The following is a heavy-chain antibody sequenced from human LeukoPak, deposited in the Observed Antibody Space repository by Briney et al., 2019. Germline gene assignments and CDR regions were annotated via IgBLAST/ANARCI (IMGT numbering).Heavy chain of an antibody. J-gene: IGHJ4*02. V-gene: IGHV3-7*03. CDR1: GFTFSSYW. D-gene: IGHD3-10*01. CDR3: ARAGYGSGSYSHPIDY. Sequence: PGGSLRLSCAASGFTFSSYWMSWVRQAPGKGLEWVANIKQDGSEKYYVDSVKGRFTISRDSAKNSLYLQMNSLRAEDTAVYYCARAGYGSGSYSHPIDYWGQGTLVTVSS. CDR2: IKQDGSEK.